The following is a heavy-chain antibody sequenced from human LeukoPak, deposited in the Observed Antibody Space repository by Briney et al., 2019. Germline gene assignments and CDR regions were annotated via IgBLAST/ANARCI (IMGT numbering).Heavy chain of an antibody. J-gene: IGHJ6*02. Sequence: GGSLRLSCAASGFTFSSYSMNWVRQAPGKGLEWVSSISSSSSYIYYADSVKGRFTISRDNAKNSLYLQMNSLRAEDTAVYYCARAPRRVTTDYYYAMDVWGQGTTVTVSS. D-gene: IGHD4-17*01. CDR3: ARAPRRVTTDYYYAMDV. V-gene: IGHV3-21*04. CDR2: ISSSSSYI. CDR1: GFTFSSYS.